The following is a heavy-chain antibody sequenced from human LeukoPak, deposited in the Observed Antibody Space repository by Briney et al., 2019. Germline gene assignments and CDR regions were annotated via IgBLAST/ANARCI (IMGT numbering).Heavy chain of an antibody. Sequence: GESLKISCKGSGYSFTTYWIGWVRQMPGKGLEWMVIIYPGDSDTKYSPSFQGQVTISADKSITTAYLQWSSLKASDTAMYYCARPPYYGSGSYVDYWGQGTLVTVSS. D-gene: IGHD3-10*01. V-gene: IGHV5-51*01. J-gene: IGHJ4*02. CDR3: ARPPYYGSGSYVDY. CDR2: IYPGDSDT. CDR1: GYSFTTYW.